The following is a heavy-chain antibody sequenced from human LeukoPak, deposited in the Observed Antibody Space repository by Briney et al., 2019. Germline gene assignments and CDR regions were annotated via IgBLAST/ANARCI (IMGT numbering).Heavy chain of an antibody. D-gene: IGHD3-22*01. J-gene: IGHJ3*02. CDR3: ARQRDYYDSSGPFDAFDI. V-gene: IGHV5-51*01. CDR2: IYPGDSDT. CDR1: GYSFTSYW. Sequence: GESLKISCQGSGYSFTSYWIGWVRQMPGKGLEWMGIIYPGDSDTRYSPSFQGQVTISADKSISTAYLQWSSLKASDTAMYYCARQRDYYDSSGPFDAFDIWGQGTMVTASS.